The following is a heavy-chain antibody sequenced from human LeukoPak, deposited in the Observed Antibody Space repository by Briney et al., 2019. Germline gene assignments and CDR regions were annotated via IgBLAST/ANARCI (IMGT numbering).Heavy chain of an antibody. CDR1: GFTVSSNY. V-gene: IGHV3-66*01. CDR3: ARSRWIQLWLDY. CDR2: IYSGGST. J-gene: IGHJ4*02. D-gene: IGHD5-18*01. Sequence: PGGSLRLSCAASGFTVSSNYMSWVRQAPGKGLEWVSVIYSGGSTYYADSVKGRFTISRDNSKNTLYLQMNSLRAEDTAVYYCARSRWIQLWLDYWGQGTLVTVSS.